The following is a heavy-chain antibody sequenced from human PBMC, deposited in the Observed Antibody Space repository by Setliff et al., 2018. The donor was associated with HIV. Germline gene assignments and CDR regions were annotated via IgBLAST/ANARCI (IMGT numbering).Heavy chain of an antibody. D-gene: IGHD3-22*01. CDR1: GFTFSSYA. V-gene: IGHV3-23*01. J-gene: IGHJ4*02. CDR2: ISGSGGST. Sequence: GGSLRLSCAASGFTFSSYAMSWVRQAPGKGLEWVSAISGSGGSTYYADSVKGRFTISRDNSKNTLYLQMNSLRAEDTAVYYCAKDREVTMIVVVITSPFDYWGQGTLVTVSS. CDR3: AKDREVTMIVVVITSPFDY.